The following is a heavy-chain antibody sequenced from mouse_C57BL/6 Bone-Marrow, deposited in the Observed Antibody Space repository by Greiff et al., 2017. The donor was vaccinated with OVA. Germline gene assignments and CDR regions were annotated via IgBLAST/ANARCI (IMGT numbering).Heavy chain of an antibody. Sequence: EVQLQQSVAELVRPGASVKLSCTASGFNIKNTYMHWVKQRPEQGLEWIGRIDPANDNTKYAPKFKGKATMTADKSSNTAYLQLSSLSSVDTAVYCGARGNFGSSFYAMDYWGQGTSVTVSS. D-gene: IGHD1-1*01. CDR1: GFNIKNTY. CDR3: ARGNFGSSFYAMDY. J-gene: IGHJ4*01. CDR2: IDPANDNT. V-gene: IGHV14-3*01.